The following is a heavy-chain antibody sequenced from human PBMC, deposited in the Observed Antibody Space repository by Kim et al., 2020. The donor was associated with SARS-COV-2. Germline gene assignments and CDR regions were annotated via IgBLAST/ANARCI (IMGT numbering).Heavy chain of an antibody. CDR3: ARDVYYDSSGEDYYYGMDV. J-gene: IGHJ6*02. V-gene: IGHV3-48*02. Sequence: GRFTISGDNAKNSLYLQMNSLRDEDTAVYYCARDVYYDSSGEDYYYGMDVWGQGTTVTVSS. D-gene: IGHD3-22*01.